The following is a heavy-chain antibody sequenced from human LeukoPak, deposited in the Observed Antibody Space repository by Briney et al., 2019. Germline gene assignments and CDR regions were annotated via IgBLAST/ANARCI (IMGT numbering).Heavy chain of an antibody. J-gene: IGHJ5*02. CDR1: GYTFTGYY. CDR3: ARDRRIVVVTAIRWFDP. Sequence: ASVKVSCKASGYTFTGYYMHWVRQAPGKGLEWMGWINPNSGGTNYAQKFQGRVTMTRDTSISTAYMELSRLRSDDTAVYYCARDRRIVVVTAIRWFDPWGQGTLVTVSS. D-gene: IGHD2-21*02. V-gene: IGHV1-2*02. CDR2: INPNSGGT.